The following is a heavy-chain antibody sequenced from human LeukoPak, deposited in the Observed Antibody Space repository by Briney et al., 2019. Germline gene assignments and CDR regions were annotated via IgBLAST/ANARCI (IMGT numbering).Heavy chain of an antibody. J-gene: IGHJ4*02. D-gene: IGHD5-24*01. V-gene: IGHV3-66*01. CDR1: GFTVSSSY. CDR2: MYSGGTT. Sequence: GGSLRLSCTGSGFTVSSSYMSWVRQTPGKGLEWFSVMYSGGTTYYADSVKGRFTISRDSSKNTVNLQMNSLRAEDTAVYYCARDRRDGYCLGHWGQGTLVTVSS. CDR3: ARDRRDGYCLGH.